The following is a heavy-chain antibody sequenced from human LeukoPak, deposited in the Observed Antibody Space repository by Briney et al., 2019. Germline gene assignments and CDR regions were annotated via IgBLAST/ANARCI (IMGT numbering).Heavy chain of an antibody. V-gene: IGHV3-23*01. CDR3: ARAGAYHFDN. J-gene: IGHJ4*02. Sequence: PGGSLRLSCAASGFTFRNYGMSWVRQAPGKGLEWVSVVSDSGSSAYYADSVKGRFTISRDNAKNTLYLQMNSLRAEDTAVYYCARAGAYHFDNWGQGTLVTVSS. CDR2: VSDSGSSA. D-gene: IGHD3-16*01. CDR1: GFTFRNYG.